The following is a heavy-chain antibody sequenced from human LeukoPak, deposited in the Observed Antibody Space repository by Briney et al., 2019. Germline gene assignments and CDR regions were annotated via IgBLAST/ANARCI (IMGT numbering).Heavy chain of an antibody. CDR3: AKYYYGSGSYPLNFYY. CDR2: IRTSGGNI. D-gene: IGHD3-10*01. V-gene: IGHV3-23*01. J-gene: IGHJ4*02. CDR1: GFSFSSYG. Sequence: PGGSLRLSCAASGFSFSSYGMSWVRQAPGKGLEWVSTIRTSGGNIYYADSVKGRFTISRDNSKNTLYLQMNSLRAEDTAAYYCAKYYYGSGSYPLNFYYWGQGTLVNVSS.